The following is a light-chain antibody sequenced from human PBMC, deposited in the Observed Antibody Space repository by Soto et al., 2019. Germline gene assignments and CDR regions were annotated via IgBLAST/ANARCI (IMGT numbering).Light chain of an antibody. CDR1: SSDVGGYNF. CDR2: DVS. Sequence: QSVLTQPASVSGSPGQSITISCTGTSSDVGGYNFVTWYQQHPGEAPKLMIHDVSSRASGVPNRFSGSKSGTTASRTISGLQAEDEADYYCCSYASSTSYVFGTGTKVTVL. CDR3: CSYASSTSYV. J-gene: IGLJ1*01. V-gene: IGLV2-14*03.